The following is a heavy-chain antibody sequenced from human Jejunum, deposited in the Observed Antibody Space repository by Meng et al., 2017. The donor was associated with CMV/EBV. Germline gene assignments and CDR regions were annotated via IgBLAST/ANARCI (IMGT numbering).Heavy chain of an antibody. J-gene: IGHJ6*02. V-gene: IGHV1-8*01. D-gene: IGHD2-15*01. CDR3: ASHQQFCSGGSCYSLGYYYGMDV. CDR2: MNPNNGKT. Sequence: NWVRQAPGQGLEWMGWMNPNNGKTGYAQKFQGRFTMTWNTSISTAYMELSSLRSEDTAIYYCASHQQFCSGGSCYSLGYYYGMDVWGQRTTVTVSS.